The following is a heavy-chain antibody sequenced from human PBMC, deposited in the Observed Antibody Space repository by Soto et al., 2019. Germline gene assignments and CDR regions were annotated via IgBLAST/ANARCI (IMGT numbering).Heavy chain of an antibody. CDR3: AKNPSGERGYLNWLDP. Sequence: GGSLRLSCAASGFTFSSFAMSWVRQAPGKGLEWVSTISGSGGSTYYADSVQGRFTISRDNSKDTLYLQMNSLSAEDTALYYCAKNPSGERGYLNWLDPWGQGTLVTVSS. V-gene: IGHV3-23*01. CDR1: GFTFSSFA. J-gene: IGHJ5*02. CDR2: ISGSGGST. D-gene: IGHD3-10*01.